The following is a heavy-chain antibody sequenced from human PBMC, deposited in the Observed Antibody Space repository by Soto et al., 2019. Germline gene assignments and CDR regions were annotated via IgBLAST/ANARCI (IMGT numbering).Heavy chain of an antibody. D-gene: IGHD3-10*01. CDR3: AKDRSLVRGPMPY. CDR2: ISYDGSNK. J-gene: IGHJ4*02. CDR1: GFTFSSYG. Sequence: GGSLRLSCAASGFTFSSYGMHWVRQAPGKGLEWVAVISYDGSNKYYADSVKGRFIISRDNSKNTLYLQMNSLRAEDTAVYYCAKDRSLVRGPMPYWGQGTLVTVSS. V-gene: IGHV3-30*18.